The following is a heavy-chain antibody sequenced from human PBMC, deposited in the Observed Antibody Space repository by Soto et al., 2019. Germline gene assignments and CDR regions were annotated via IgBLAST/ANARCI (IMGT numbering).Heavy chain of an antibody. CDR1: GGSFRDYY. V-gene: IGHV4-34*01. CDR3: ARGQGTTEVNDGPGY. J-gene: IGHJ4*02. D-gene: IGHD1-1*01. Sequence: SETLFLTCAVYGGSFRDYYWSWIRQTPDKGLEWIGEINHSGRTNYNPSLKSRVTVSVDTSKNQFSLKVTSVTAADTAIYHCARGQGTTEVNDGPGYWGQGTMVTVSS. CDR2: INHSGRT.